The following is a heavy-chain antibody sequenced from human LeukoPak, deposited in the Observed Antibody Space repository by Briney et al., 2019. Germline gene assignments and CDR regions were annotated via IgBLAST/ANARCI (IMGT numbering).Heavy chain of an antibody. V-gene: IGHV3-74*01. J-gene: IGHJ4*02. Sequence: GGSLRLSCAASGFTISDYAMSWLRQVPGKGPEWVAHVSPDGNLANYADSVKGRFIISRDNAKNTLFLQMNSLRAEDTAVCYCARDLSFSPDHWGQGTLVTVSS. CDR2: VSPDGNLA. CDR1: GFTISDYA. CDR3: ARDLSFSPDH.